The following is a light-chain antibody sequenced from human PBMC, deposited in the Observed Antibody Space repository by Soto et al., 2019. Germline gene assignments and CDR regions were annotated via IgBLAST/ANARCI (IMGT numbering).Light chain of an antibody. CDR3: SSNAGSNNVV. CDR2: EVS. Sequence: QSALTQPRSVSGSPGQSVTISCTGTSSDVGGYNYVSWYQQHPGKAPKLMIYEVSRRPSGVPDRFSGSKSGNTASLTVSGLQAEDEADYYCSSNAGSNNVVFGGGTQLTVL. V-gene: IGLV2-8*01. CDR1: SSDVGGYNY. J-gene: IGLJ2*01.